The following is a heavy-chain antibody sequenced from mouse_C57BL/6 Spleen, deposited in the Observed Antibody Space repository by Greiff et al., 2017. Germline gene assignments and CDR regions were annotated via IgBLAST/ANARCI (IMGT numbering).Heavy chain of an antibody. CDR3: TRSGTTVVEDYYAMDY. J-gene: IGHJ4*01. CDR2: IYPGNSDT. Sequence: EVKVEESGTVLARPGASVKMSCKTSGYTFTSYWMHWVKQRPGQGLEWIGAIYPGNSDTSYNQKFKGKAKLTAVTSASTAYMELSSLTNEDSAVYYCTRSGTTVVEDYYAMDYWGQGTSVTVSS. D-gene: IGHD1-1*01. CDR1: GYTFTSYW. V-gene: IGHV1-5*01.